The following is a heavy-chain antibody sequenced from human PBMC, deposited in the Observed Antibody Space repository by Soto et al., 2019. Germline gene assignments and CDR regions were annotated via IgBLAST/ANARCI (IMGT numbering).Heavy chain of an antibody. CDR1: GVSISSGNW. D-gene: IGHD3-10*01. CDR3: ARLVYDTRLNYMYFDL. Sequence: LSLTCAVSGVSISSGNWWTWVRQSPQRGLEYIGEIFHDGTANYYPSFERRVAISVDTSKNQFSLKLTSVTAADTAIYFCARLVYDTRLNYMYFDLWGQGTLVTVSS. V-gene: IGHV4-4*01. J-gene: IGHJ4*02. CDR2: IFHDGTA.